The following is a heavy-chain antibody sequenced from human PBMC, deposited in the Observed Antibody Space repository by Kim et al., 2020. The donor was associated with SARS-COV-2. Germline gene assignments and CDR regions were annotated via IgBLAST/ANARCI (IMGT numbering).Heavy chain of an antibody. Sequence: GGSLRLSCAASGFTVSSNYMSWVRQAPGKRLEWVSVIYSGGSTYYADSVKGRFTISRDNSKNTLYLQMNSLRAEDTAVYYCARGLGIVVPAALDYWGQGTLVTVSS. V-gene: IGHV3-66*01. CDR1: GFTVSSNY. D-gene: IGHD2-2*01. CDR3: ARGLGIVVPAALDY. CDR2: IYSGGST. J-gene: IGHJ4*02.